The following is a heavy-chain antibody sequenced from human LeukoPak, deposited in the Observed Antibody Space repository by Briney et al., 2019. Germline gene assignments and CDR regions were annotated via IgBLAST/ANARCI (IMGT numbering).Heavy chain of an antibody. CDR3: ATQPVTTSPPFY. CDR2: VYHFGDT. J-gene: IGHJ4*02. Sequence: SETLSLTCVVSGFSISSGYYWVWIRQPPGKGLEWIGNVYHFGDTYYNPSLKSRVTISLDTSENHFSLKLTSVTAADTAVYYCATQPVTTSPPFYWGQGTLVTVSS. CDR1: GFSISSGYY. D-gene: IGHD4-17*01. V-gene: IGHV4-38-2*01.